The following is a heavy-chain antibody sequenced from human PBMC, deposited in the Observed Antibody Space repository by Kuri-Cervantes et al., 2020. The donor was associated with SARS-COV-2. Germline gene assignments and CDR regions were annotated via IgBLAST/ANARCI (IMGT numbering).Heavy chain of an antibody. V-gene: IGHV4-38-2*01. D-gene: IGHD7-27*01. Sequence: ESLKISCAVSGYSISSGYYWGWIRQPPGKGLEWIGSIYHSGSTYYNPSLKSRVTISVDTSKNQFSLKLSSVTAADTAVYYCARPFNWGSTHAFDIWGQGTMVTVSS. CDR3: ARPFNWGSTHAFDI. J-gene: IGHJ3*02. CDR1: GYSISSGYY. CDR2: IYHSGST.